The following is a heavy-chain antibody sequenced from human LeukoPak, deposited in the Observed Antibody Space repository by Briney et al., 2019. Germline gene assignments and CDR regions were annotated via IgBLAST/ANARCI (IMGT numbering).Heavy chain of an antibody. V-gene: IGHV3-23*01. CDR1: GFTFSSYA. J-gene: IGHJ4*02. CDR2: FSGTSST. D-gene: IGHD6-19*01. CDR3: AKLKQWQPQRYFFEY. Sequence: GGSLRLSCAASGFTFSSYAISWVRQAPGKGLEWVSTFSGTSSTSYADAVMGRVTISRDNSKNTLYLQLNSLRAEDTAVYYCAKLKQWQPQRYFFEYWGQGALVTVAS.